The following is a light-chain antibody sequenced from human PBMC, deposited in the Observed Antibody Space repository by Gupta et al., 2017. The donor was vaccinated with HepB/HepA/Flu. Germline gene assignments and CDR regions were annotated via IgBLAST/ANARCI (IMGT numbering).Light chain of an antibody. Sequence: QLVLTQSPSASASLGASVKLTCTLSSGHSSYAIAWHQQQPEKGHRFLMKLNSEGSHSKGDGIPDLCAGYSSGAEPYVHLFSIQSDDDAAEYCLTWGHGIHVVFGGGTKLTVL. CDR3: LTWGHGIHVV. V-gene: IGLV4-69*01. CDR2: LNSEGSH. CDR1: SGHSSYA. J-gene: IGLJ2*01.